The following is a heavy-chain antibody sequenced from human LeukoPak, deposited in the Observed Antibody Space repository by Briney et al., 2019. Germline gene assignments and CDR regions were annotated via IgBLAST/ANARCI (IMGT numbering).Heavy chain of an antibody. CDR1: GGSFSGYY. CDR2: INHSGST. V-gene: IGHV4-34*01. J-gene: IGHJ4*02. Sequence: KPSETLSLTCAVYGGSFSGYYWSWIRQPPGKGLEWIGEINHSGSTNYNPSLKSRVTISVDTSKNQFSLKLSSVTAADTAVYYCARLGSSWYRLGYYFDYWGQGTLVTVSS. CDR3: ARLGSSWYRLGYYFDY. D-gene: IGHD6-13*01.